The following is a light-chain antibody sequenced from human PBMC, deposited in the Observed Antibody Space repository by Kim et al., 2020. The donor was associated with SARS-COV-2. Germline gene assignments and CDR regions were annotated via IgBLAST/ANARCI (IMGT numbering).Light chain of an antibody. CDR1: QSVGTD. CDR3: KQSTSRPRF. J-gene: IGKJ4*01. CDR2: DVS. Sequence: EIVLTQSPATLSLSPGETATLSCRASQSVGTDFAWYQQRPGQAPRLLVSDVSYRATGIPARFSGSGSGTDFTLTISSLEPEDSAVYYCKQSTSRPRFFGGGTKVDIK. V-gene: IGKV3-11*01.